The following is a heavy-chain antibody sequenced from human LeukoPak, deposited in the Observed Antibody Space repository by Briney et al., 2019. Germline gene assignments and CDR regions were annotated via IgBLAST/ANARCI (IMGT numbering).Heavy chain of an antibody. J-gene: IGHJ4*02. CDR3: ARDSGWLRYHD. V-gene: IGHV3-23*01. D-gene: IGHD5-12*01. CDR2: IGGSGIGHST. Sequence: GGSLRLSCAASRFTFSSYAMSWVRQAPGKGLEWVSGIGGSGIGHSTHYADSVKGRFTISRDNSKNMVYLQMDSLRAEDTALYYCARDSGWLRYHDWGQGALVTVSS. CDR1: RFTFSSYA.